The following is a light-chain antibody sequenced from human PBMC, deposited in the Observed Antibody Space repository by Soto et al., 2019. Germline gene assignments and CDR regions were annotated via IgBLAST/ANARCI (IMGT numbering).Light chain of an antibody. CDR1: QSVSSSY. CDR3: RQYGSSPDT. V-gene: IGKV3-20*01. Sequence: EIVLTQSPGTLSLSPGERATLSCRASQSVSSSYLAWYQQKPGQAPRLLIYGASSRATGIPDRFSGSGSGTDFTLTISRLEPEDFAVYYCRQYGSSPDTFGQGTKLEIK. J-gene: IGKJ2*01. CDR2: GAS.